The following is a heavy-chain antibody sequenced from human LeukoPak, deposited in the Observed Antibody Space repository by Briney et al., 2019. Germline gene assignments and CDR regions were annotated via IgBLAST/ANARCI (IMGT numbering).Heavy chain of an antibody. V-gene: IGHV3-66*01. CDR2: LYYSGST. D-gene: IGHD3-10*01. CDR1: GFTVTYNY. J-gene: IGHJ4*02. Sequence: PGGSLRLSCAASGFTVTYNYMTCVRQAPGKGLEWVSVLYYSGSTYYSDSVTGRFTISRDNSKNTLFLQMNSLRAEDTAVYYCVRSYFGSGDSWGQVTLVTVSS. CDR3: VRSYFGSGDS.